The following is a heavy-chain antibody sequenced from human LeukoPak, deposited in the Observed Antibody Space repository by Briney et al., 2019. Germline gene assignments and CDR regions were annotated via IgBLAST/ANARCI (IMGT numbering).Heavy chain of an antibody. J-gene: IGHJ5*02. CDR1: GGSISSYY. CDR2: IYYSGST. D-gene: IGHD6-13*01. V-gene: IGHV4-59*01. CDR3: ALVAAGTLFDP. Sequence: SSETLSLTCTVSGGSISSYYWSWIRRPPGKGLEWIGYIYYSGSTNYNPSLKSRVTISVDTSKNQFSLKLSSVTAADTAVYYCALVAAGTLFDPWGQGTLVTVSS.